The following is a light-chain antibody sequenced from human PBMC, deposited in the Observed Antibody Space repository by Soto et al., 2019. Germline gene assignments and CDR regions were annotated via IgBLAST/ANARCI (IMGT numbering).Light chain of an antibody. J-gene: IGKJ1*01. Sequence: DIQMTQSPSTLSASVGDRVTITCRASQSISSWLAWYQQKPGKAPKLLIYKASSLESGVPSRFSGSGSGTEFTLTISSLQPDDFATYYCQQYNSYVTWTFGQGTKV. CDR3: QQYNSYVTWT. CDR1: QSISSW. V-gene: IGKV1-5*03. CDR2: KAS.